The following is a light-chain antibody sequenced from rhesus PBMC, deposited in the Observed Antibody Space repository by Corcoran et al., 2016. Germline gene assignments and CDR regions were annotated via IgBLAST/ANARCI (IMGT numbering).Light chain of an antibody. CDR1: QSIISW. Sequence: DIQMSQSQYSLSASVGDTVTITCRASQSIISWFEWYQQTTRKAPILLIYKASSLQSVVPKRFNGSGSGTDFTLTISILQPEDFATYYCLQYNNSPLTFGGGTKVELK. CDR2: KAS. J-gene: IGKJ4*01. CDR3: LQYNNSPLT. V-gene: IGKV1-22*01.